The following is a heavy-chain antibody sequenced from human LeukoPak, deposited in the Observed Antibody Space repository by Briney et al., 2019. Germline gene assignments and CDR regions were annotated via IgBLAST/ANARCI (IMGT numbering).Heavy chain of an antibody. Sequence: ASVKVSCKASGYTFKNSAMNWVRQAPGHGLEWMGWINTNTGNPTSAQGFTGRFVFSLDTSVSTAYLQISSLKAEDTAIYYCARGGGGFDYWGQGTLVTVSS. D-gene: IGHD4-23*01. CDR1: GYTFKNSA. CDR3: ARGGGGFDY. J-gene: IGHJ4*02. CDR2: INTNTGNP. V-gene: IGHV7-4-1*02.